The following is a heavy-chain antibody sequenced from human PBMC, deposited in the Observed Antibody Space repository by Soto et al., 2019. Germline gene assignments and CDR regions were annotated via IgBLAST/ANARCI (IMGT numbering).Heavy chain of an antibody. CDR1: GYTFTSHD. CDR3: ARWDYGDYARFDY. V-gene: IGHV1-8*01. D-gene: IGHD4-17*01. Sequence: QVQLVQSGAEVKKYGASVKVSCKASGYTFTSHDINWVRQATGQGLEWMGWMNPNSGNTGYAQKFQGRVTMTRNTSISTAYMEPSSLRSEDTAVYYCARWDYGDYARFDYWGQGTLVTVSS. J-gene: IGHJ4*02. CDR2: MNPNSGNT.